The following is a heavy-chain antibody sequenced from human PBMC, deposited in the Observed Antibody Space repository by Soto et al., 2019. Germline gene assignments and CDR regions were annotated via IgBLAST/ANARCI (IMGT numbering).Heavy chain of an antibody. CDR3: ANAYCSSTSCYTARWDFDY. J-gene: IGHJ4*02. CDR2: ISYDGSNK. V-gene: IGHV3-30*18. D-gene: IGHD2-2*02. Sequence: LRRSCAASGFTFSSYGMHWVRQAPGKGLEWVAVISYDGSNKYYADSVKGRFTISRDNSKNTLYLQMNSLRAEDTAVYYCANAYCSSTSCYTARWDFDYWGQGTLVTVSS. CDR1: GFTFSSYG.